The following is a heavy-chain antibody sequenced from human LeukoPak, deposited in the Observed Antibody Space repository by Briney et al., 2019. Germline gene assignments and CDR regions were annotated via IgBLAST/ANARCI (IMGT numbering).Heavy chain of an antibody. CDR2: INWNRGSI. CDR3: AKAVGYSGTREYYFDY. CDR1: GFTFDDYA. Sequence: GRSLRLSCAASGFTFDDYAMHWVRQAPGKGLEWVSGINWNRGSIGYADSVKGRFTISRDNAKNSMFLQMNSLRAEDTALYYCAKAVGYSGTREYYFDYWGQGPLVTVSS. V-gene: IGHV3-9*01. D-gene: IGHD1-26*01. J-gene: IGHJ4*02.